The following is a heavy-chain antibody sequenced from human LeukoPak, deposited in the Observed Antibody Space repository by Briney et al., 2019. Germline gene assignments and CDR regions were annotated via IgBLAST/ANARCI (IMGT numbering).Heavy chain of an antibody. CDR3: ARDRYYGSGSYYNAPIDY. CDR1: GYTFTGYY. V-gene: IGHV1-2*02. CDR2: INPNSGGT. D-gene: IGHD3-10*01. Sequence: ASVKVSCKASGYTFTGYYMHWVRQAPGQGLECMGWINPNSGGTNYAQKFQGRVTMTRDTSISTAYMELSRLRSDDTAVYYCARDRYYGSGSYYNAPIDYWGQGTLVTVSS. J-gene: IGHJ4*02.